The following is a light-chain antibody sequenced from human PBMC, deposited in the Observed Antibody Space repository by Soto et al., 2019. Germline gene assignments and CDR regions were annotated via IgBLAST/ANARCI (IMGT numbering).Light chain of an antibody. J-gene: IGLJ2*01. CDR2: SNN. CDR3: ATWDDSPDGPV. Sequence: QPVLTQPPSASGTPGQRVTISRSGSSSNIGSNTVNWYQQLPGTAPKLLIYSNNQRPSGVPDRFSGSKSGTSASLAISGLQSEDEADYYCATWDDSPDGPVFGGGTKLTVL. CDR1: SSNIGSNT. V-gene: IGLV1-44*01.